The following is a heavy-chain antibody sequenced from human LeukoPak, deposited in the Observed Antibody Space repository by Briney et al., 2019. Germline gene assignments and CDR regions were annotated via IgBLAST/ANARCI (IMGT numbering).Heavy chain of an antibody. Sequence: PGGSLRLSCAASGFTFSSYSMNWVRQAPGKGLEWVSSISSSSSYIYYADSVKGRFTISRDNSKNTLYLQMNSLRAEDTAVYYCARDNPYCSGGSCYSDAFDIWGQGTMVTVSS. V-gene: IGHV3-21*04. CDR2: ISSSSSYI. CDR1: GFTFSSYS. J-gene: IGHJ3*02. D-gene: IGHD2-15*01. CDR3: ARDNPYCSGGSCYSDAFDI.